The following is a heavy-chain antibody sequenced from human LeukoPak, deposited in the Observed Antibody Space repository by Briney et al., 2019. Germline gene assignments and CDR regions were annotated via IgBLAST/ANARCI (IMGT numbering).Heavy chain of an antibody. CDR1: HDSFISYY. CDR2: INPSGST. J-gene: IGHJ4*02. D-gene: IGHD5-18*01. CDR3: ARRETAMDTGALDY. V-gene: IGHV4-34*01. Sequence: SETLSLTCTVSHDSFISYYWNWIRQPPGKGLEWIGDINPSGSTNYNPSLKSRLTMSVDTSKNQFSLRLSSVTVADTAVYYCARRETAMDTGALDYWGQGTLVTVSS.